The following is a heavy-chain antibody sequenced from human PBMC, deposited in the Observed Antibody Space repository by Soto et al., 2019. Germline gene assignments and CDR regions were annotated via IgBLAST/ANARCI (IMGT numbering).Heavy chain of an antibody. CDR1: GYSFTSYW. CDR3: ARPEANCGGDCYAFDY. J-gene: IGHJ4*02. D-gene: IGHD2-21*02. CDR2: IYPGDSDT. Sequence: GESLKISCKGSGYSFTSYWIGWVRQMPGKGLEWMGIIYPGDSDTRYSPSFQGQVTISADKSISTAYLQWSSLKASDTAMYYCARPEANCGGDCYAFDYWGQGTLVTVSS. V-gene: IGHV5-51*01.